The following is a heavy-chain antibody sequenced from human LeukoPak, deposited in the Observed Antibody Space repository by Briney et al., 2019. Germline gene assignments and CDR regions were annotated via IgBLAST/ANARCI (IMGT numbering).Heavy chain of an antibody. D-gene: IGHD1-1*01. Sequence: GGSLRLSRAASGFTFSSYSMNWVRQAPGKGLEWISYIGISSGNTKYADSVKGRFTISGDKAKNSVYLQMNSLRVEDTAVYYCARALPSLESWGQGTLVTVSS. CDR3: ARALPSLES. CDR2: IGISSGNT. V-gene: IGHV3-48*01. CDR1: GFTFSSYS. J-gene: IGHJ5*02.